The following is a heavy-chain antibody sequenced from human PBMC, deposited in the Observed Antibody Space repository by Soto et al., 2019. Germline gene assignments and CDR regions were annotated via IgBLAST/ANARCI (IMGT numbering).Heavy chain of an antibody. Sequence: ASVKVSCKASGYTFTSYAMHWVRQAPGQRLEWMGWINAGNGNTKYSQKFQGRVTITRDTSASTAYMELSSLRSDDTAVYYCAKSAPRWFGELSSEHPEMYNWFDPWGQVTLATVSS. V-gene: IGHV1-3*01. J-gene: IGHJ5*02. CDR3: AKSAPRWFGELSSEHPEMYNWFDP. D-gene: IGHD3-10*01. CDR2: INAGNGNT. CDR1: GYTFTSYA.